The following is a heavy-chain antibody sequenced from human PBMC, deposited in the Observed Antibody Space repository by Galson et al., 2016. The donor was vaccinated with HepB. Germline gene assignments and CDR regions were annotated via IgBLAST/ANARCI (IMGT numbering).Heavy chain of an antibody. CDR2: IYYIGST. CDR1: GGSLSDYN. J-gene: IGHJ4*02. CDR3: ARHILNRGYGVDY. Sequence: SETLSLTCTVSGGSLSDYNWSWIRQPPGKGLEWIGYIYYIGSTNYNPSLSCRVTISFDTSKNQFSLSLSSVTAADTAVYYCARHILNRGYGVDYWGQGTLVTVSS. V-gene: IGHV4-59*01. D-gene: IGHD5-12*01.